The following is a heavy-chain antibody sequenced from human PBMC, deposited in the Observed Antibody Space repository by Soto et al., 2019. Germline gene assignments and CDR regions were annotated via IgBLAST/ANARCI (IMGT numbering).Heavy chain of an antibody. Sequence: SVKVSCKASGGTFSSYAISWVRQAPGQGLGWMGGIIPIFGTANYAQKFQGRVTITADESTSTAYMELSSLRSEDTAVYYCARGGTPGSCSGGRCYPLYGMDVWGQGITVTVSS. CDR2: IIPIFGTA. CDR1: GGTFSSYA. J-gene: IGHJ6*02. CDR3: ARGGTPGSCSGGRCYPLYGMDV. V-gene: IGHV1-69*13. D-gene: IGHD2-15*01.